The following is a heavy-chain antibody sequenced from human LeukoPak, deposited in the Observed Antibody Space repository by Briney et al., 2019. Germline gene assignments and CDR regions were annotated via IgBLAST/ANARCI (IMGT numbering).Heavy chain of an antibody. CDR1: GGSFSGYY. CDR2: INHSGST. V-gene: IGHV4-34*01. CDR3: ASPLGYSYGLGY. D-gene: IGHD5-18*01. J-gene: IGHJ4*02. Sequence: SETLSLTCAVYGGSFSGYYWSWICQPPGKGLEWIGEINHSGSTNYNPSLKSRVTISVDTSKNQFSLKLSSVTAADTAVYYCASPLGYSYGLGYWGQGTLVTVSS.